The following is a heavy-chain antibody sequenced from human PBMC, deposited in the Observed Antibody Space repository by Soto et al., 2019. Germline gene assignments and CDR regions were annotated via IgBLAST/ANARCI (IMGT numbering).Heavy chain of an antibody. D-gene: IGHD3-10*01. Sequence: QVQLQESGPGLVRPSQTLSLTCTVSGASIISLDYYWNWIRQPPGKGLEWIGHIYHTGATYYNPSLESRVVMSVDTSNNQICLKLSSVTAADTAVFYCARGAVVSLVLGVMGGIWFDPWGQGTLVTVAA. J-gene: IGHJ5*02. CDR2: IYHTGAT. V-gene: IGHV4-30-4*01. CDR1: GASIISLDYY. CDR3: ARGAVVSLVLGVMGGIWFDP.